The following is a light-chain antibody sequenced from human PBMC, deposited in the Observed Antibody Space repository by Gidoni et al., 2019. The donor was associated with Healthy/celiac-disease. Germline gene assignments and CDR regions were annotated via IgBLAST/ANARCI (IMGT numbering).Light chain of an antibody. CDR3: QQSYSTPRS. V-gene: IGKV1-39*01. Sequence: EIHMTKSPSSLSASVGDRVTITCRASQSISSYLNWYQQKPGKAPKLLIYAASSLQSGVPSRFSGSGSGTDFTLTISSLQPEDFATYYCQQSYSTPRSFGQGTKLEIK. J-gene: IGKJ2*03. CDR2: AAS. CDR1: QSISSY.